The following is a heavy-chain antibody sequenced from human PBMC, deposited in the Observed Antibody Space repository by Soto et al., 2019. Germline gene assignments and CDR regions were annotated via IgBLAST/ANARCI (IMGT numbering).Heavy chain of an antibody. CDR3: ARDLSSYSSGWYDL. D-gene: IGHD6-19*01. Sequence: ASVKVSCKASGYTFTNYYMHWVRQAPGQGLEWMGIINPSGGRTNYAQKFQGRVTMTRDSSTSTVYLELSTLRSEDTAVYYCARDLSSYSSGWYDLWGRGTLVTVSS. V-gene: IGHV1-46*01. CDR2: INPSGGRT. J-gene: IGHJ2*01. CDR1: GYTFTNYY.